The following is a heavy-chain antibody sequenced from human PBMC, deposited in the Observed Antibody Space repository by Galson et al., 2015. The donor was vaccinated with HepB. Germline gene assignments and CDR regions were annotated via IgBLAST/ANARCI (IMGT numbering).Heavy chain of an antibody. V-gene: IGHV1-69*06. CDR3: ARAVPESFDFWSGYSHFDS. CDR1: GSTLSNYG. CDR2: IILMLGTT. Sequence: SVKVSCKASGSTLSNYGINWVRHAPVQGLEWMVGIILMLGTTNYAQKLHGRVTLIADKSTSTADMELSSLTSEDTSVYFCARAVPESFDFWSGYSHFDSWGQGTVVTVSS. J-gene: IGHJ4*02. D-gene: IGHD3-3*01.